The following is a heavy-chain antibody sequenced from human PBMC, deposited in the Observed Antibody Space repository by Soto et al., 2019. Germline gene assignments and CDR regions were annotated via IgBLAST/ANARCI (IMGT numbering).Heavy chain of an antibody. CDR3: ASRGRYYGMDV. CDR2: IYSGGRT. J-gene: IGHJ6*02. D-gene: IGHD3-10*01. Sequence: LRLSCAASGFTVSSNYMSWVRQAPGKGLEWVSVIYSGGRTSLADSVKGRFTISRDNSKNTLYLQMNSLRDEDTAVYYCASRGRYYGMDVWGQGTTVTVYS. CDR1: GFTVSSNY. V-gene: IGHV3-53*01.